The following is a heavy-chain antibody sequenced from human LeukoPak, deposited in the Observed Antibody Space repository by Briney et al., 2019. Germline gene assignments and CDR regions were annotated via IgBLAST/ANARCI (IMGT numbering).Heavy chain of an antibody. V-gene: IGHV3-23*01. CDR1: GFTFSRYA. D-gene: IGHD5-18*01. Sequence: GGSLTLSCAASGFTFSRYAMSWVRQAPGKGLEWVSAIGGSGTSAYYADSLKGRFTSSRDNSKNTLYLQVNSLRAEDTAVYYCAKDDSAYSYGSFDYWGQGTLVTVSS. CDR3: AKDDSAYSYGSFDY. J-gene: IGHJ4*02. CDR2: IGGSGTSA.